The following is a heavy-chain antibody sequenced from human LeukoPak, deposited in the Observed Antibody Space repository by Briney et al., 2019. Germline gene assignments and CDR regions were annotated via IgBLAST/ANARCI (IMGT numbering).Heavy chain of an antibody. V-gene: IGHV3-53*01. CDR2: IYSGGST. CDR3: ARGSATTFYWYFDL. J-gene: IGHJ2*01. CDR1: GFTVNSNY. Sequence: PGGSLRLSCAASGFTVNSNYMSWVRQAPGKGLEWVSIIYSGGSTYYADSVEGRFTISRDNSKNTLYLQMNSLRAEDTAVYYCARGSATTFYWYFDLWGRGTLVTVSS. D-gene: IGHD4-17*01.